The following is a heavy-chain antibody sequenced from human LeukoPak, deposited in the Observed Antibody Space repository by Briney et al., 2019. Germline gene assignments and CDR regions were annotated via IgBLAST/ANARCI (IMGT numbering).Heavy chain of an antibody. CDR3: ARQYSSSSGKNAFDI. CDR2: ISGSGGTT. V-gene: IGHV3-23*01. Sequence: TGGSLRLSCAVSGFTFSSYAMSWVRQAPGKGLEWVSVISGSGGTTYYSDSVKGRFTISGDNSKNMLYLQMNSLRAEDTAVYCCARQYSSSSGKNAFDIWGQGTMVTVSS. J-gene: IGHJ3*02. CDR1: GFTFSSYA. D-gene: IGHD6-6*01.